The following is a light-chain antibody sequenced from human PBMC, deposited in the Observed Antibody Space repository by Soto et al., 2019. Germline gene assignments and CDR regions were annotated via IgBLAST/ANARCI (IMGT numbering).Light chain of an antibody. CDR1: SSDVGAHDY. CDR3: SSYTSTNTL. Sequence: QSALTQPASVSGSPGQSITISCTGTSSDVGAHDYVSWYQQHPGKAPKLMIYEVSYRPSGASNRFSGSKSGNTASLTISGLQAEDEATYYCSSYTSTNTLFGGGTKVTVL. CDR2: EVS. V-gene: IGLV2-14*01. J-gene: IGLJ3*02.